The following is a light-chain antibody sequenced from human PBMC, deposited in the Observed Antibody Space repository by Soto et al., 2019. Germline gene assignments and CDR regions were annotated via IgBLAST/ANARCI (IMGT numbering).Light chain of an antibody. Sequence: QSVLTQPPSASGTPGQIVAISCSGSSSNIGSNTVTWYQQLPGTAPKLLIYSTSQRSSGVPGRFSGSNSGASASLSISGLQSEDEADYYCAAWDDRLDVYVFGTGTKVTVL. CDR1: SSNIGSNT. CDR3: AAWDDRLDVYV. CDR2: STS. V-gene: IGLV1-44*01. J-gene: IGLJ1*01.